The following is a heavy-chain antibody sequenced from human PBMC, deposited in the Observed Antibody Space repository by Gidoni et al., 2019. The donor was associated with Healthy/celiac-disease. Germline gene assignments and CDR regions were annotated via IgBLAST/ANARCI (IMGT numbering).Heavy chain of an antibody. CDR1: GCSISRGGYS. V-gene: IGHV4-30-2*01. Sequence: QLQLQESGSGLVKPSQPLSLTCAVTGCSISRGGYSWSCIRQPPGKGLEWIGYIYHSGSTYSTPSLKSRVPISVDRSKNQFSLKLSSVTAADTAVYYCARGFQGGRTYYDFWSGPPRFWFDPWGQGTLVTVSS. D-gene: IGHD3-3*01. J-gene: IGHJ5*02. CDR3: ARGFQGGRTYYDFWSGPPRFWFDP. CDR2: IYHSGST.